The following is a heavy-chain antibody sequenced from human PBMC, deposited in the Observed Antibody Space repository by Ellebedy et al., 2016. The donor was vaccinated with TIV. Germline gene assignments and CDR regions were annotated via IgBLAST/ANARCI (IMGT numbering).Heavy chain of an antibody. V-gene: IGHV3-23*01. CDR1: EFTFSCCA. CDR3: AKLAGISSWYAEY. D-gene: IGHD6-13*01. J-gene: IGHJ4*02. Sequence: PGGSLRLSCAASEFTFSCCAMSWVRQAPGKGLEWVSVISNSGDTTYADSVRGRFTISRDTSINTLYLQMNSLRADDTAIYYCAKLAGISSWYAEYWGQGTLVTVSS. CDR2: ISNSGDTT.